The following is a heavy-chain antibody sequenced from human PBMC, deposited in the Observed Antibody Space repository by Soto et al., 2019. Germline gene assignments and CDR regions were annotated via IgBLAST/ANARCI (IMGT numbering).Heavy chain of an antibody. V-gene: IGHV4-61*01. Sequence: QVQLQESGPGLVKPSETLSLTCTVSGGSVSSGSYYWSWIRQPPGKGLEWIGYIYYSGSTNYNPSLKSRVTIAVDTSKNQFSLKLSSVTAADTAVYYCVGGLQLWLWGIWGQGTLVTVSS. J-gene: IGHJ4*02. CDR2: IYYSGST. D-gene: IGHD5-18*01. CDR1: GGSVSSGSYY. CDR3: VGGLQLWLWGI.